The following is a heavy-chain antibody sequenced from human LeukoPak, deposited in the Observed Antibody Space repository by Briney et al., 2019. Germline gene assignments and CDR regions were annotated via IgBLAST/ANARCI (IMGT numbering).Heavy chain of an antibody. CDR3: AIRIVSAAPGS. Sequence: ASVKVSCKVSGYTLTELSMHWVRQAPGQGLEWMGWINPNSAGTNYAQSFQGRVTMTRDTSISTGYMELSNLTSDDTAVYYCAIRIVSAAPGSWGQGTLVTVSS. CDR1: GYTLTELS. J-gene: IGHJ5*02. D-gene: IGHD2-2*01. V-gene: IGHV1-2*02. CDR2: INPNSAGT.